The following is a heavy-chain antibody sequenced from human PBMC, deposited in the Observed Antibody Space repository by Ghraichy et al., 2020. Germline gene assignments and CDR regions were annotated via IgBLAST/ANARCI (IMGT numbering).Heavy chain of an antibody. D-gene: IGHD1-1*01. CDR1: GGSISTYY. CDR2: IYYTGST. J-gene: IGHJ6*02. Sequence: SETLSLTCTVYGGSISTYYWNWIRQPPGKGLECIGSIYYTGSTNYKPSLTSRVTISVDTSKNQFSLKLTSMTAADTAVYYCARDLRGNRQLYGMDVWGQGTTFTVSS. CDR3: ARDLRGNRQLYGMDV. V-gene: IGHV4-59*01.